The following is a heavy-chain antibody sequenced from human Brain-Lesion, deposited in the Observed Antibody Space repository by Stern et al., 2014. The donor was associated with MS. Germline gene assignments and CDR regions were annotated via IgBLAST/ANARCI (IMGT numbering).Heavy chain of an antibody. J-gene: IGHJ6*02. D-gene: IGHD3-3*01. CDR1: GYIFTGYY. V-gene: IGHV1-2*02. CDR2: IHPNTGGA. CDR3: ARDQRGITIFGVVTDYYYLGMDV. Sequence: VQLVESGAEVKKPGASVKVSCQTSGYIFTGYYIHWVRQAPGPGLEWMAWIHPNTGGAKYAQKFQGRVTMSRDTSISTAYVELSSLTSDDTAVYYCARDQRGITIFGVVTDYYYLGMDVWGQGTTVTVSS.